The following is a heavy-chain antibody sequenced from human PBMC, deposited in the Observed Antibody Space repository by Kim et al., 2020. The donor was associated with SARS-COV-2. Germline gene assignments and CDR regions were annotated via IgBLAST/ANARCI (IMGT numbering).Heavy chain of an antibody. CDR3: AKDYGDYVFDY. CDR2: T. V-gene: IGHV3-23*01. Sequence: TDSADSVKGPFTISRDNSKNTLYLQMNSLRAEDTAVYYCAKDYGDYVFDYWGQGTLVTVSS. D-gene: IGHD4-17*01. J-gene: IGHJ4*02.